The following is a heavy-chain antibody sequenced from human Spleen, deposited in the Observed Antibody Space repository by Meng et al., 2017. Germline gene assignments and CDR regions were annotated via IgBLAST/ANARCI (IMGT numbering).Heavy chain of an antibody. Sequence: QVQLPQWGAGLLKPSETLSLTCAVYGGSFSGYYWSWIRQPPGKGLEWIGEINHSGSTNYNPSLKSRVTIAIDRSKNQFSLKLSSVTAADSAVYYCARGPTTMAHDFDYWGQGTLVTVSS. CDR2: INHSGST. J-gene: IGHJ4*02. CDR1: GGSFSGYY. D-gene: IGHD4-11*01. V-gene: IGHV4-34*01. CDR3: ARGPTTMAHDFDY.